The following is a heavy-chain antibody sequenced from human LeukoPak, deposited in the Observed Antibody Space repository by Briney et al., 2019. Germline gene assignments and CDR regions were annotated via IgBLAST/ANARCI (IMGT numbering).Heavy chain of an antibody. CDR2: IYQLGST. J-gene: IGHJ6*04. D-gene: IGHD3-10*01. CDR1: GGSISSYY. Sequence: SETLSLTCTISGGSISSYYWTLIRQHPAKGLEWIGYIYQLGSTNYSPSLKSRVTISLDTSKTQFSLMLRSVTPADTATYYCAGELWNPPSYYSGMDVWGRGTTVTVSS. V-gene: IGHV4-59*01. CDR3: AGELWNPPSYYSGMDV.